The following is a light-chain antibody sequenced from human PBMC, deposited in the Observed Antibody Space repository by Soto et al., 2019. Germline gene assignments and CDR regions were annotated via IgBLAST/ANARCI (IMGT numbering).Light chain of an antibody. V-gene: IGKV3-11*01. CDR3: QQRSNWPQT. CDR1: QSVTNS. Sequence: EIVLTQSPATLSLSPGERAALSCRASQSVTNSIAWYQHKLGQAPRLLVYDTSNRAAGVPGRFSGSGSGTDFTLTISSLEPEDFALSYCQQRSNWPQTFGQGTKVEIK. CDR2: DTS. J-gene: IGKJ1*01.